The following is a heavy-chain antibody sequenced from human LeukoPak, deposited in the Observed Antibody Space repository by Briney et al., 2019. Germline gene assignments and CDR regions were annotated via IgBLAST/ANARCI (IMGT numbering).Heavy chain of an antibody. J-gene: IGHJ4*02. Sequence: GGSLRLSCAASGFTFSSYSMNWVRQAPGKGLEWVSAISGSGGSTYYADSVKGRFTISRDNSKNTLYLQMNSLRAEDTAVYYCAKGDPRGSCYDYWGQGTLVTVSS. V-gene: IGHV3-23*01. CDR3: AKGDPRGSCYDY. CDR2: ISGSGGST. D-gene: IGHD2-15*01. CDR1: GFTFSSYS.